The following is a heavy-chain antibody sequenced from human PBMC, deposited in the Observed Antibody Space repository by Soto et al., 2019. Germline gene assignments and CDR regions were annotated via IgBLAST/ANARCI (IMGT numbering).Heavy chain of an antibody. J-gene: IGHJ4*02. CDR1: GYTFTNFG. D-gene: IGHD7-27*01. Sequence: QVQLVQSGAEVKKPGASVKVSCKASGYTFTNFGISWVRQAPGQGLEWMGWISAYNGNTNYAQNFQGRVTMTPDTSTSTSFMELRSLRSADTSVYYCARMGTPIDYWGQGALVTVSS. CDR3: ARMGTPIDY. V-gene: IGHV1-18*01. CDR2: ISAYNGNT.